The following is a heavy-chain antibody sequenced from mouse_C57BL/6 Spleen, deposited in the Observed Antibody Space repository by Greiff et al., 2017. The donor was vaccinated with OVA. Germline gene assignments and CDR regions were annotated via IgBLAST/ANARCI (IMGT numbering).Heavy chain of an antibody. CDR3: ARRGTMVTTRYFDV. CDR2: ILPGSGST. Sequence: QVQLQQSGAELMKPGASVKLSCKATGYTFTGYWIEWVKQRPGHGLEWIGEILPGSGSTNYNEKFKDKATFTADTSSNTAYMQLSSLTTEDSAIYYCARRGTMVTTRYFDVWGTGTTVTVSS. J-gene: IGHJ1*03. V-gene: IGHV1-9*01. D-gene: IGHD2-2*01. CDR1: GYTFTGYW.